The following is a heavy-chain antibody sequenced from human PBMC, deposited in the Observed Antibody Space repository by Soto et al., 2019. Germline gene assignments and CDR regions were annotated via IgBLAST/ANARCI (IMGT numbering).Heavy chain of an antibody. D-gene: IGHD1-26*01. CDR1: GGSISSSY. CDR3: AREGSGSYLES. CDR2: IYYSGST. Sequence: SETLSLTCTVSGGSISSSYCSLVRQPPGKGLEWIGYIYYSGSTNSNPSLKSRVTISVDTSKNQFSLKLSSVTAADTAVYYCAREGSGSYLESWGQGTLVTVSS. V-gene: IGHV4-59*01. J-gene: IGHJ4*02.